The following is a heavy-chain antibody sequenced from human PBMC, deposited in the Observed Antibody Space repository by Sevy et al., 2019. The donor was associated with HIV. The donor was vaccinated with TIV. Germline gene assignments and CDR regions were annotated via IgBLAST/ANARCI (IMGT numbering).Heavy chain of an antibody. CDR1: GGSISSGDYY. V-gene: IGHV4-30-4*01. Sequence: SETLSLTCTVSGGSISSGDYYWSWIRQPPGKGLEWIGYIYYSGSTYYNPSLKSRVTISVDTSKNQFSLKLSSVTAADTAVYYCARELYSNYRYYYYGMDVWGQGTTVTVSS. J-gene: IGHJ6*02. CDR2: IYYSGST. D-gene: IGHD4-4*01. CDR3: ARELYSNYRYYYYGMDV.